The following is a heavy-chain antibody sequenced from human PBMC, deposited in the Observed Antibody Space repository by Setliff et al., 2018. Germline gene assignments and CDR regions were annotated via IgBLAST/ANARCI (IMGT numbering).Heavy chain of an antibody. CDR2: LNTGGGSA. J-gene: IGHJ4*02. Sequence: ASVKVSCKASGYTFTSYYMYWVRQAPGQGLEWMGTLNTGGGSASIVDQFQGRVSMTRDTSTSTVCMEINSLRPDDTAVYFCARGGVAAAGKKGVFEHWGQGTLVTVSS. V-gene: IGHV1-46*01. CDR1: GYTFTSYY. CDR3: ARGGVAAAGKKGVFEH. D-gene: IGHD6-13*01.